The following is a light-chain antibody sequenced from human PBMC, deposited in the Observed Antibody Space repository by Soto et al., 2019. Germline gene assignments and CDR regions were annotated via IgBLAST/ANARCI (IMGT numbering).Light chain of an antibody. Sequence: VMTQSPAPLSLSPGDSATLSCRASQSVSSNLAWYQQKTGQAPRLLIYGESTRATGIPDRLSGSGSGTELTLTISSLQSEDFAVYYCQKYNNWPRTFGQGTKVDIK. J-gene: IGKJ1*01. CDR3: QKYNNWPRT. V-gene: IGKV3-15*01. CDR2: GES. CDR1: QSVSSN.